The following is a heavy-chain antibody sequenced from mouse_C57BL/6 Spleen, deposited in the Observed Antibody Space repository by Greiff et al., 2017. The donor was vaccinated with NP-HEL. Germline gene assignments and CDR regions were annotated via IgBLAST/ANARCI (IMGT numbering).Heavy chain of an antibody. CDR1: GYAFSSSW. CDR2: IYPGDGDT. CDR3: ARDGVTTSLFDY. Sequence: QVQLKQSGPELVKPGASVKISCKASGYAFSSSWMNWVKQRPGKGLEWIGRIYPGDGDTNYNGKFKGKATLTADKSSSTAYMQLSSLTSEDSAVYFCARDGVTTSLFDYWGQGTTLTVSS. V-gene: IGHV1-82*01. J-gene: IGHJ2*01. D-gene: IGHD2-2*01.